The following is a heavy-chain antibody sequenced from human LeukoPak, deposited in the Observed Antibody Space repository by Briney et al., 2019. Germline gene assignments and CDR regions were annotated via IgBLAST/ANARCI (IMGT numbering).Heavy chain of an antibody. CDR3: ARGIAAAYYAFDI. D-gene: IGHD6-13*01. CDR2: IYSGGTT. CDR1: GFTVSSNY. Sequence: GGSLRLSCAASGFTVSSNYINWVRQAPGRGLEWVSVIYSGGTTYYADSVKGRFTISRDNSKNTLYFQMNSLRVEDTAVYYCARGIAAAYYAFDIWGQGTMLTVPS. V-gene: IGHV3-53*01. J-gene: IGHJ3*02.